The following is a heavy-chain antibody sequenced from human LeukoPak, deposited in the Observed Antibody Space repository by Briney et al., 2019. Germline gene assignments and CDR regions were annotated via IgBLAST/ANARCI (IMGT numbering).Heavy chain of an antibody. D-gene: IGHD6-13*01. V-gene: IGHV1-2*06. CDR3: ARSLSYSRSWSSDY. Sequence: ASVKVSCKASGYTFTGYYMHWVRQAPGQGLEWMGRINPNSGGTNYAPKFQGRVTMTRDTSISTAYMELSRLRSDDTAVYYCARSLSYSRSWSSDYWGQGTLVTVSS. J-gene: IGHJ4*02. CDR2: INPNSGGT. CDR1: GYTFTGYY.